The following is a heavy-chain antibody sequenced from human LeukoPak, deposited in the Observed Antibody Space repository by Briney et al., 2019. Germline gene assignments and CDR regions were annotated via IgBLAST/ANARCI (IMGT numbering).Heavy chain of an antibody. CDR3: AKHTSGLAY. V-gene: IGHV3-23*01. CDR2: ISDSGNNR. Sequence: PGGSLRLSCAASGFTFSNYAMYWVRQAPGKGLEWVSTISDSGNNRYYADSVRGRFTISRDNSKNTVYMQMNSLRDEDTAVYYCAKHTSGLAYWGQGTLVTVSS. J-gene: IGHJ4*02. CDR1: GFTFSNYA. D-gene: IGHD6-19*01.